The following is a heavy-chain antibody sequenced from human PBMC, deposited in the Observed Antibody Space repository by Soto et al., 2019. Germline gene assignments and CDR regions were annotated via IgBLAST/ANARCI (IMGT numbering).Heavy chain of an antibody. J-gene: IGHJ6*02. CDR1: SGTLRRSA. CDR3: ARNIVVLPGYGLDV. D-gene: IGHD2-2*01. CDR2: IIPIFGTA. V-gene: IGHV1-69*01. Sequence: SVKVARKSSSGTLRRSAISCVRQAPGQELKWMGGIIPIFGTANYAQKFQVRVTITADESTSTAYMEQSSLRSEHTAVYYCARNIVVLPGYGLDVWGQGTTVTVSS.